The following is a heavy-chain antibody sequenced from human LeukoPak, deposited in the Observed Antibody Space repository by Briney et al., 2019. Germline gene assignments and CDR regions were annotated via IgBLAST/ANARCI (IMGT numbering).Heavy chain of an antibody. CDR2: INHSGST. CDR3: ARVGGFWSGCYTHY. Sequence: SETLSLTCSVSGGSISSSSYYWSWIRQPPGKGLEWIGEINHSGSTNYNPSLKSRVTISVDTSKNQFSLKLSSVTAADTAVYYCARVGGFWSGCYTHYWGQGTLVTVSS. D-gene: IGHD3-3*01. CDR1: GGSISSSSYY. V-gene: IGHV4-39*07. J-gene: IGHJ4*02.